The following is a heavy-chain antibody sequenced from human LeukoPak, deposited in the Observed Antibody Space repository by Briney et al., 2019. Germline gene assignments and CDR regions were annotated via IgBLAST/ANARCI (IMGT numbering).Heavy chain of an antibody. CDR3: AKDLAYCGGDCYPGDY. CDR1: GFTFSSYG. CDR2: IRNDGSNK. J-gene: IGHJ4*02. V-gene: IGHV3-30*02. D-gene: IGHD2-21*02. Sequence: GGSLRLSCAASGFTFSSYGMHWVRQAPGKGLEWVAFIRNDGSNKYYADSVEGRFTISRDNSKNTLYLQMNSLRAEDTAVYYCAKDLAYCGGDCYPGDYWGQGTLVTVSS.